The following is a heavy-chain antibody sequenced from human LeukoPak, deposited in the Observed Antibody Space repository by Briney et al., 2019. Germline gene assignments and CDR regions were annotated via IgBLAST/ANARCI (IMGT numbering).Heavy chain of an antibody. CDR3: ARAYSSSWHFDY. V-gene: IGHV4-59*01. CDR1: GGSIGSYY. D-gene: IGHD6-13*01. Sequence: SETLSLTCTVSGGSIGSYYWSWIRQPPGKGLEWIGYIYYSGSTNYNPSLKSRVTISVDTSKDQFSLKLSSVTAADTAVYYCARAYSSSWHFDYWGQGTLVTVSS. J-gene: IGHJ4*02. CDR2: IYYSGST.